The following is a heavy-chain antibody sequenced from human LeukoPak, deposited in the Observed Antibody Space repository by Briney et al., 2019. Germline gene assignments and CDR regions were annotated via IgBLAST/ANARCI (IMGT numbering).Heavy chain of an antibody. J-gene: IGHJ4*02. CDR1: GYTFTSYD. V-gene: IGHV1-8*01. CDR2: MNPNSGNT. CDR3: ARGEMATTSFDY. Sequence: ASVKVSCMASGYTFTSYDINWVRQATGQGLEWMGWMNPNSGNTGYAQKFQGRVTMTRNTSISTAYMELSSLRSEDTAVYYCARGEMATTSFDYWGQGTLVTVSS. D-gene: IGHD5-24*01.